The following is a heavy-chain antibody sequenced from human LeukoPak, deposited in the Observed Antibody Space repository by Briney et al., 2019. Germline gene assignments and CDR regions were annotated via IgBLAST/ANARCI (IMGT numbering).Heavy chain of an antibody. D-gene: IGHD1-1*01. CDR2: ISGSGGST. Sequence: GGSLRLSCAASGFTFSSYAMSWVRQAPGKGLEWVSAISGSGGSTYYADSVKGRFTISRDNSKNTLYLQMNSLRAEDTAVYYCAKDPQPPPQPPTYYFDYGGQGTLVTVSS. CDR3: AKDPQPPPQPPTYYFDY. CDR1: GFTFSSYA. V-gene: IGHV3-23*01. J-gene: IGHJ4*02.